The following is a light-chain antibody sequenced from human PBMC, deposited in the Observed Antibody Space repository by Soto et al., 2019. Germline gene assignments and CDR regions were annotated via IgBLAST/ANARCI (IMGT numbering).Light chain of an antibody. J-gene: IGKJ1*01. CDR2: DAS. Sequence: DIVLTQSPATLSLSPWERSTLSCRASQSVSSYLAWYQQKPGQAPRLLIYDASNRATGIPVRFSGSGSGTDFTLTISSLEPEDFAVYYCQQRSNWPITFGQGTKVDIK. V-gene: IGKV3-11*01. CDR1: QSVSSY. CDR3: QQRSNWPIT.